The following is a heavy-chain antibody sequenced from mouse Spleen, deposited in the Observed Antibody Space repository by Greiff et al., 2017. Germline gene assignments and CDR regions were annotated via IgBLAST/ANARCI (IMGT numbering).Heavy chain of an antibody. Sequence: VQLQESGPELVKPGASVKISCKASGYAFSSSWMNWVKQRPGKGLEWIGRIYPGDGDTNYNGKFKGKATLTADKSSSTAYMQLNSLTSEDSAVYFCAIHCPHCYGSSFAYWGQGTLVTGSA. V-gene: IGHV1-82*01. CDR3: AIHCPHCYGSSFAY. J-gene: IGHJ3*01. CDR2: IYPGDGDT. D-gene: IGHD1-1*01. CDR1: GYAFSSSW.